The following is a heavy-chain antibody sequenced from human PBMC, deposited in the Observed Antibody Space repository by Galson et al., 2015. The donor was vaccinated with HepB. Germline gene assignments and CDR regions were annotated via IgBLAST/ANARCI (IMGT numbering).Heavy chain of an antibody. CDR1: GYSFTSYW. CDR2: IYPGDSDT. D-gene: IGHD3-9*01. CDR3: ARQPYYDILTGYYRPYYFDY. J-gene: IGHJ4*02. V-gene: IGHV5-51*01. Sequence: QSGAEVKKPGESLKISCKGSGYSFTSYWIGWVRQMPGKGLEWMGIIYPGDSDTRYSPSFQGQVTISADKSISTAYLQWSSLKASDTAMYYCARQPYYDILTGYYRPYYFDYWGQGTLVTVSS.